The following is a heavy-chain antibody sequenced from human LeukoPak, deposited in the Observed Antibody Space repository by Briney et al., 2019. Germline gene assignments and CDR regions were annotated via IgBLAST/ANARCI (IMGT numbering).Heavy chain of an antibody. J-gene: IGHJ4*02. Sequence: SETLSLTCSVSGGSISSYYWSWIRQPPGKGLEWIGYIYYSGRTSYNPSLKSRVTISVDTSKNQFSLKLSSVTAADTAVYYCARTVWFGELQLWGQGTLVTVSS. CDR1: GGSISSYY. CDR2: IYYSGRT. CDR3: ARTVWFGELQL. D-gene: IGHD3-10*01. V-gene: IGHV4-59*01.